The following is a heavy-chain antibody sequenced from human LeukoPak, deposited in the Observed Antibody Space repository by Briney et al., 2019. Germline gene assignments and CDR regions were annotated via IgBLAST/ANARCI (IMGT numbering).Heavy chain of an antibody. CDR1: GFTFSSYS. D-gene: IGHD1-26*01. CDR2: IKQDGSEK. V-gene: IGHV3-7*01. Sequence: GGSLRLSCAASGFTFSSYSLSWVRQAPGKGLEWVANIKQDGSEKYYVDSVKGRFTISRDNAKNSLYLQMNSLRAEDTAVYYCARAGLVGATTKDYWGQGTLVTVSS. J-gene: IGHJ4*02. CDR3: ARAGLVGATTKDY.